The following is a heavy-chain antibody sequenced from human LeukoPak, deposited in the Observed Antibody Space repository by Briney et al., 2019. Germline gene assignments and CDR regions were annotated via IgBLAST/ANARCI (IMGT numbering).Heavy chain of an antibody. J-gene: IGHJ4*02. V-gene: IGHV1-46*01. CDR1: GYTFTSYY. D-gene: IGHD3-10*01. CDR3: ARGYYYGSGSYYGFDY. CDR2: INPSGGST. Sequence: ASVKVSCKASGYTFTSYYMHWVRQAPGQGLEWMGIINPSGGSTSYAQKFQGRVTMTRDTSTSTVYMGLSSLRSEDTAVYYCARGYYYGSGSYYGFDYWGQGTLVTVSS.